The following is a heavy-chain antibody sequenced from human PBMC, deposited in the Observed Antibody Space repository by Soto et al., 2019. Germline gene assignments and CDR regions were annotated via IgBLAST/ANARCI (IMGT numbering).Heavy chain of an antibody. J-gene: IGHJ3*02. D-gene: IGHD3-22*01. Sequence: GESLKISCKGSGYSFTSYWISWVRQMPXKGLEWMGRIDPSDSYTNYSPSFQGHVTISADKSISTAYLQWSSLKASDTAMYYCARLYYYYDSSGRDAFDIWGQGTMVTVSS. CDR2: IDPSDSYT. CDR3: ARLYYYYDSSGRDAFDI. CDR1: GYSFTSYW. V-gene: IGHV5-10-1*01.